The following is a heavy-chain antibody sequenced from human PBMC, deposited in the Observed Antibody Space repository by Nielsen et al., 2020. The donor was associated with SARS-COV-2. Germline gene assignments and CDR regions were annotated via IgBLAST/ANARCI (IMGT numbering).Heavy chain of an antibody. CDR1: GYTFTSYD. CDR3: AREDVGRDGTSWFDH. Sequence: ASVKVSCKASGYTFTSYDINWVRQAPGQGLEWLGWLSPNSNNIGYAQKFQGRLTVTRNISISTVYMELSSLRSDDTAVYFCAREDVGRDGTSWFDHWGQGALVTVSS. J-gene: IGHJ5*02. CDR2: LSPNSNNI. D-gene: IGHD5-24*01. V-gene: IGHV1-8*01.